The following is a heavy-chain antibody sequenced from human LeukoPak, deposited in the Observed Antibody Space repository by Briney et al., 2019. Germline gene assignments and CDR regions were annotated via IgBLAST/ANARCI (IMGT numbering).Heavy chain of an antibody. Sequence: GGSLRLSCAGSTYMFNNYWMTWVRQAPGKGLEWVANIKSDGSEKYFVDPVEGRFTIARDNAKKSLYLQMNSLRVEDTAVYYCAKNNGWFHLAQWGQGTLVTVSS. J-gene: IGHJ4*02. CDR3: AKNNGWFHLAQ. D-gene: IGHD6-19*01. V-gene: IGHV3-7*03. CDR2: IKSDGSEK. CDR1: TYMFNNYW.